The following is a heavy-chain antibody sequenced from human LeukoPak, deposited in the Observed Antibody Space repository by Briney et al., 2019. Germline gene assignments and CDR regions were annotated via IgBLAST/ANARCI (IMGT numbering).Heavy chain of an antibody. Sequence: PGGSLRLSCAASGFTFSSYAMSWVRQAPGKGLEWVSAISGSGGSTYYADSVKGRFAISRDNSKNTLYLQMNSLRAEDTAVYYCAKRPRSSSSFSDYWGQGTLVTVSS. V-gene: IGHV3-23*01. CDR1: GFTFSSYA. D-gene: IGHD6-6*01. CDR2: ISGSGGST. J-gene: IGHJ4*02. CDR3: AKRPRSSSSFSDY.